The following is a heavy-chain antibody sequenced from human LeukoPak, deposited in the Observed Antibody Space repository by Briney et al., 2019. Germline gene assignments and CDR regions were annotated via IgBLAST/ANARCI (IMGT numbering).Heavy chain of an antibody. CDR3: ARVAGSGYSYGYGYYYYGMDV. D-gene: IGHD5-18*01. CDR1: GRTFSSYA. Sequence: ASVKVSCKASGRTFSSYAISWVRQAPGQGLGWMGRIIPILGIANYAQKFQGRVSITADKSTSTAYMELSSLRSEDTAVYYCARVAGSGYSYGYGYYYYGMDVWGRGTTVTVSS. CDR2: IIPILGIA. J-gene: IGHJ6*02. V-gene: IGHV1-69*04.